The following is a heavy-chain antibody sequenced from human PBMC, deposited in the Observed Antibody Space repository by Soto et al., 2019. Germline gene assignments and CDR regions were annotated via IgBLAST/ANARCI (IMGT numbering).Heavy chain of an antibody. J-gene: IGHJ5*02. CDR1: GGSISSSSYY. V-gene: IGHV4-39*01. D-gene: IGHD6-25*01. Sequence: SETLSLTSTVSGGSISSSSYYWGWIRQPPGKGLEWIGSISYIGTTDYNPSLKSRVTISVDTSKNQLSLKLSSVTAADTAVYYCAKYASGGGWFDPWGQGTLVTVSS. CDR3: AKYASGGGWFDP. CDR2: ISYIGTT.